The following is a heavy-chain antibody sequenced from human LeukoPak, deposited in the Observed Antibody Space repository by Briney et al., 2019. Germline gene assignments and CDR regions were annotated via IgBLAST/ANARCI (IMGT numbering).Heavy chain of an antibody. Sequence: ASVKASCKVSGNTLTDLSMPWVGKAPGKGLEWLGGFDPEDGETIYAQKFQGRVTMTEDTSTDTAYMELSSLRSEDTAVYYCATPIPIFGVVLGFDIWGQGTMVTVSS. D-gene: IGHD3-3*01. J-gene: IGHJ3*02. CDR2: FDPEDGET. CDR3: ATPIPIFGVVLGFDI. CDR1: GNTLTDLS. V-gene: IGHV1-24*01.